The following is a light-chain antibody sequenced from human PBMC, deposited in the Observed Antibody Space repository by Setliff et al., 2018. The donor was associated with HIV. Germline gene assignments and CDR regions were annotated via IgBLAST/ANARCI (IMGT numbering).Light chain of an antibody. CDR1: SGDVGGYNY. CDR2: EVS. J-gene: IGLJ1*01. V-gene: IGLV2-14*01. CDR3: NSYTSSSTLPYV. Sequence: QSVLTQPASVSGSPGQSITISCTGTSGDVGGYNYVSWYQQHPGKAPKLMIYEVSNRPSGVSNRFSGSKSGNTASLTISGLQAEDEADYYCNSYTSSSTLPYVFGTGTKVTVL.